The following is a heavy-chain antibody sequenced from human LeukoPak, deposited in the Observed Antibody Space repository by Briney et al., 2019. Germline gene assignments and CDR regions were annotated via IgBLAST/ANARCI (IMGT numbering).Heavy chain of an antibody. CDR1: YGALSGYY. J-gene: IGHJ5*02. Sequence: SETLSLTCAVHYGALSGYYWTWIRQPPGKGLEWIGEIHHTGASNYNASLKSRVTISLDTSNNQFSLQLTSMTAADTAYYFCARGVGQRRSWLDLWGQGTLFTVPS. CDR2: IHHTGAS. CDR3: ARGVGQRRSWLDL. V-gene: IGHV4-34*01. D-gene: IGHD1-26*01.